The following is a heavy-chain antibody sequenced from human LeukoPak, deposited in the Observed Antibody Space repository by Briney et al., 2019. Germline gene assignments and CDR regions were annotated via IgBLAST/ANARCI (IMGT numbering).Heavy chain of an antibody. CDR3: ARDHRDDAFDI. CDR2: INPNGGST. Sequence: ASVKVSCKASGYTFTSYGISWVRQAPGQGLEWMGIINPNGGSTSYAQKFQGRVTMTRDTSISTAYMELRSVRSDDTAVYYCARDHRDDAFDIWGPGTMVTVSS. J-gene: IGHJ3*02. CDR1: GYTFTSYG. V-gene: IGHV1-2*02.